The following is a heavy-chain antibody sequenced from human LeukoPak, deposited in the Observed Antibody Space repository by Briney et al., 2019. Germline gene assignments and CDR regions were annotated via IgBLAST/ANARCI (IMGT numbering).Heavy chain of an antibody. D-gene: IGHD5-18*01. CDR1: GGSFSGYY. V-gene: IGHV3-23*01. Sequence: ETLSLTCAVYGGSFSGYYWSWVRQAPGKGLEWVSAISGSGGSTYYADSVKGRFTISRDNSKNTLYLQMNSLRAEDTAVYYCAKVWIQLWSYDAFDIWGQGTMVTVSS. CDR2: ISGSGGST. J-gene: IGHJ3*02. CDR3: AKVWIQLWSYDAFDI.